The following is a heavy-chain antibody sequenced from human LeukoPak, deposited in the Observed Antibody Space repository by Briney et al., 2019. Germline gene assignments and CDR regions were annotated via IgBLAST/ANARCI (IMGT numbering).Heavy chain of an antibody. CDR2: IYHSGST. V-gene: IGHV4-30-2*01. CDR1: GGSISSGGYS. D-gene: IGHD3-10*01. J-gene: IGHJ6*02. CDR3: ARGVMVRGVISYGMDV. Sequence: SQTLSLTCAVSGGSISSGGYSWSWIRQPPGKGLEWIGYIYHSGSTYYNPSLKSRVTISVDRSKNQFSLKLSSVTAADTAVYYCARGVMVRGVISYGMDVWGQGTTVTVSS.